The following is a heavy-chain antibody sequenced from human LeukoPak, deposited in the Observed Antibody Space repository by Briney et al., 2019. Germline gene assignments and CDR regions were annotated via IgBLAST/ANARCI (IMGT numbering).Heavy chain of an antibody. Sequence: SVKVSCKASGGTFRNYPISWVRQAPGQGLEWMGGILPIFRMTNYAEKFQGRVTITADESTTTAYLELNSLRSEDTAVYYCASPPLSSAMYYAHWGQGTLVTVSS. CDR2: ILPIFRMT. CDR1: GGTFRNYP. CDR3: ASPPLSSAMYYAH. J-gene: IGHJ4*02. V-gene: IGHV1-69*13. D-gene: IGHD1-26*01.